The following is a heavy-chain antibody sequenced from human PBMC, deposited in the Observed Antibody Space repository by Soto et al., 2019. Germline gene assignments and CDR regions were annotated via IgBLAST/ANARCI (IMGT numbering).Heavy chain of an antibody. V-gene: IGHV3-9*01. Sequence: GGSVRLSCAASGFTFDDYAMHWVRQVPGKGLEWVSGINWNSGSMGYGDSVKGRFAISRDNAKNSLHLQMNSLSAEDTAFYYCVKDESINWYSGHFRHWGQGTLVTVSS. CDR2: INWNSGSM. CDR1: GFTFDDYA. CDR3: VKDESINWYSGHFRH. D-gene: IGHD6-13*01. J-gene: IGHJ1*01.